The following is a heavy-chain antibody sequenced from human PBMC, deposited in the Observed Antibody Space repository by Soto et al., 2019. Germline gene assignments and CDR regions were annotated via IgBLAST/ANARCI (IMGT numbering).Heavy chain of an antibody. Sequence: GGPLRLSCAASAFIFRSYSTNRVPQDPGKGLEWVSYISSSSSIIYYADSVKGRFTISRDNAKNSLYLQMNSLRDEDTAVCYCARSRGYYDSSGFGPGTYWGQGT. V-gene: IGHV3-48*02. CDR1: AFIFRSYS. J-gene: IGHJ4*02. D-gene: IGHD3-22*01. CDR3: ARSRGYYDSSGFGPGTY. CDR2: ISSSSSII.